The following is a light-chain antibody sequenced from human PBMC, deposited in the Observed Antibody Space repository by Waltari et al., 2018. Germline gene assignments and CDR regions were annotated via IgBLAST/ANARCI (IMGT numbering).Light chain of an antibody. Sequence: QSGLTQPAPVSGSPGTSNHLPCTGTSSDAGNYNLVSWYQQYPGKAPQLMVYEVTRRSSGVSDRFSGSKSGNTASLTIYGLQSEDEADYYCCSYAGLGIYVFGTGTKVTVL. CDR2: EVT. CDR1: SSDAGNYNL. V-gene: IGLV2-23*02. J-gene: IGLJ1*01. CDR3: CSYAGLGIYV.